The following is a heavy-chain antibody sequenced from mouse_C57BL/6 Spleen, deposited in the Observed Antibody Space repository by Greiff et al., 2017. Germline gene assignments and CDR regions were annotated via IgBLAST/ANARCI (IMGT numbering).Heavy chain of an antibody. CDR1: GFTFSSYG. CDR3: ARRALYRGSHFDY. Sequence: EVQRVESGGDLVKPGGSLKLSCAASGFTFSSYGMSWVRQTPDKRLEWVATISSGGSYTYYPDSVKGRFTISRDNAKNTLYLQMSSLKSEDTAMYYCARRALYRGSHFDYWGQGTTLTVSS. J-gene: IGHJ2*01. V-gene: IGHV5-6*01. CDR2: ISSGGSYT. D-gene: IGHD2-14*01.